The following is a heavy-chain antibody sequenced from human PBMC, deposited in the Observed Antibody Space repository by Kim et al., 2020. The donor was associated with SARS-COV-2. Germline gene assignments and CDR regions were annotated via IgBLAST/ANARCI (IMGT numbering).Heavy chain of an antibody. Sequence: SETLSLTCAVSGGSISSSNWWSWVRQPPGKGLEWIGEIYHSGSTNYNPSLKSRVTISVDKSKNQFSLKLSSVTAADTAVYYCAREPNSARGDAFDIWGQGTMVTVSS. J-gene: IGHJ3*02. CDR1: GGSISSSNW. CDR2: IYHSGST. CDR3: AREPNSARGDAFDI. D-gene: IGHD6-6*01. V-gene: IGHV4-4*02.